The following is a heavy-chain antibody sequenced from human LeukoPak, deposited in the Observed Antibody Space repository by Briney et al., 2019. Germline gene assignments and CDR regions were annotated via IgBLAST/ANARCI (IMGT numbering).Heavy chain of an antibody. V-gene: IGHV3-23*01. Sequence: GGSLRLSCTASGFTFGGYAMSWVRRAPGKGLEWVSSISGGSEDTYYADSVKGRSTISRDNSKTTLYLQMNSLRAEDTAVYYCARTIAQYSNSWLYFYYGLDVWGQGTTVTVSS. J-gene: IGHJ6*02. D-gene: IGHD6-13*01. CDR3: ARTIAQYSNSWLYFYYGLDV. CDR2: ISGGSEDT. CDR1: GFTFGGYA.